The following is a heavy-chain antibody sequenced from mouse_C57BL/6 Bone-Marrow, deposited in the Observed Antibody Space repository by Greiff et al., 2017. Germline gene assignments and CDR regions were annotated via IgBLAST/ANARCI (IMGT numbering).Heavy chain of an antibody. CDR1: GYTFTSYG. V-gene: IGHV1-81*01. Sequence: VKLQESGAELARPGASVKLSCKASGYTFTSYGISWVKQRTGQGLEWIGEIYPRSGNTYYNEKFKGKATLTADKSSSTAYMELRSLTSEDSAVYFCAKLYYYGSSRYYFDYWGQGTTLTVSS. D-gene: IGHD1-1*01. CDR3: AKLYYYGSSRYYFDY. CDR2: IYPRSGNT. J-gene: IGHJ2*01.